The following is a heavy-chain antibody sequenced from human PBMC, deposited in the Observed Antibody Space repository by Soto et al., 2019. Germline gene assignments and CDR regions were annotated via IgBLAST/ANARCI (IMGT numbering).Heavy chain of an antibody. V-gene: IGHV1-8*01. CDR2: MNPNSGNT. CDR3: ARSLRDRSGGSCYSVHYYYYMDV. J-gene: IGHJ6*03. Sequence: ASVKVSCKASGYTFTSYDINWVRQATGQGLEWMGWMNPNSGNTGYAQKFQGRVTMTRNTSISTAYMELSSLRSEDTAVYYCARSLRDRSGGSCYSVHYYYYMDVWGKAITVSVSS. CDR1: GYTFTSYD. D-gene: IGHD2-15*01.